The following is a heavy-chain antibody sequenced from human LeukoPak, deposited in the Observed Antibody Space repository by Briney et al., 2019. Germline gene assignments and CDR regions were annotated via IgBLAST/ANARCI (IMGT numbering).Heavy chain of an antibody. V-gene: IGHV4-34*01. D-gene: IGHD5-12*01. J-gene: IGHJ4*02. CDR3: ARRPKRGYSGYDGY. CDR2: INHSGST. CDR1: GGSFSGYY. Sequence: SETLSLTCTVYGGSFSGYYWSWIRQPPGKGLEWIGEINHSGSTNYNPSLKSRVTISVDMSKNQFSLKLSSVTAADTAVYYCARRPKRGYSGYDGYWGQGTLVTVSS.